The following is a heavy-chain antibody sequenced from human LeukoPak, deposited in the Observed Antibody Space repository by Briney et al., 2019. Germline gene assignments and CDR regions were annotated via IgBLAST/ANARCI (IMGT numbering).Heavy chain of an antibody. D-gene: IGHD3-16*01. Sequence: PSETLSLTCAVYGGSFSGYYWSWIRQPPGKGLEWIGEINHSGSTNYNPSLKSRLTISVDKSKNQFSLKLTSVTAADTAVYYCASRGWGGFDYWGQGTLVTVSS. J-gene: IGHJ4*02. CDR1: GGSFSGYY. CDR3: ASRGWGGFDY. CDR2: INHSGST. V-gene: IGHV4-34*01.